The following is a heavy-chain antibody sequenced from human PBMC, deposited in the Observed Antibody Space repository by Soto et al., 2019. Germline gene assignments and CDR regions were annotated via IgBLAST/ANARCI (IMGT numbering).Heavy chain of an antibody. J-gene: IGHJ6*02. CDR2: ISSSSSTM. Sequence: GGSLRLSCAASRFTFSTYSMNWVRQAPGKGLEWVSYISSSSSTMYYADSVKGRFTISRDNAKSSLYLQMNSLRDEDTAVYYCAKEARDYYGMDVWGQGTPVTVSS. CDR1: RFTFSTYS. CDR3: AKEARDYYGMDV. V-gene: IGHV3-48*02.